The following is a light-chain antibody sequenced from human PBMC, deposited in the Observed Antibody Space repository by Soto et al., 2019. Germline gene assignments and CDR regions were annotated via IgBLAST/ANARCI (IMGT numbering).Light chain of an antibody. V-gene: IGKV1-39*01. J-gene: IGKJ1*01. CDR3: QQTYKPPRT. CDR1: ETIASS. Sequence: IQMTQSPSSLSASVGDRVTITCRASETIASSLNWYQQRPGKVPKLLIYAASSLQSGVPSRFGGSGSGTDFTLTITSLQPEDFATYYCQQTYKPPRTFGQGTRL. CDR2: AAS.